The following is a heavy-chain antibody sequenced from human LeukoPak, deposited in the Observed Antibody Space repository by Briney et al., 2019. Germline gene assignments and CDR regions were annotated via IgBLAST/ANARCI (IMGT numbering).Heavy chain of an antibody. CDR3: ARGGDIVVVPAAIWFDP. Sequence: SETLSLTCAVYGGSFSGYYWSWIRQPPAKGLEWIGEINHSGSTNCNPSIKSRVNISVDTSKNQFSLKLSSVTAADTAVYYCARGGDIVVVPAAIWFDPWGQGTLVTVSS. D-gene: IGHD2-2*01. V-gene: IGHV4-34*01. J-gene: IGHJ5*02. CDR1: GGSFSGYY. CDR2: INHSGST.